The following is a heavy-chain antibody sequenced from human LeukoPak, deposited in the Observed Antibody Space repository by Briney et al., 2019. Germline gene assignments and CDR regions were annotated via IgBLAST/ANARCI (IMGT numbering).Heavy chain of an antibody. CDR3: ARGVAAAVESAFDI. J-gene: IGHJ3*02. CDR1: GYTFTGYY. CDR2: INPNSGGT. D-gene: IGHD6-13*01. V-gene: IGHV1-2*02. Sequence: ASVKVSCKASGYTFTGYYMHWVRQAPGQGLEWMGWINPNSGGTNYAQKFQGRVTMTRDTSISTAYMELSSLRSEDTAVYYCARGVAAAVESAFDIWGQGTMVTVSS.